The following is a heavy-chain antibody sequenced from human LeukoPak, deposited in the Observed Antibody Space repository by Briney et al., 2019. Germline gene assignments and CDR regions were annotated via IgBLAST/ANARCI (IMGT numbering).Heavy chain of an antibody. CDR1: GFSFSTYW. Sequence: GGSLRLSCAASGFSFSTYWMSWVRQAPGKGLEWVANIKRDESEKYYVDSVKGRFTISRDNTKNSLYLQMNSLRVEDMAVYYCASGRQLGRWGQGTLVTVSS. V-gene: IGHV3-7*03. CDR2: IKRDESEK. J-gene: IGHJ4*02. CDR3: ASGRQLGR. D-gene: IGHD6-13*01.